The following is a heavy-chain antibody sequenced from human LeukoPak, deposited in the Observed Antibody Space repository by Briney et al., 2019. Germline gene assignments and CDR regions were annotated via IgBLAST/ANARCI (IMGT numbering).Heavy chain of an antibody. CDR2: ISSSSSYI. J-gene: IGHJ4*02. V-gene: IGHV3-21*01. CDR3: ARTLSSGYYSRDY. D-gene: IGHD3-22*01. CDR1: GFTFSSYS. Sequence: GGSLRLSCAASGFTFSSYSMNWVRQAPGKGLEWVSSISSSSSYIYYADSLKGRFTISRDNAKHSLYLQMNSLRAEDTAVYYCARTLSSGYYSRDYWGQGTLVTVSS.